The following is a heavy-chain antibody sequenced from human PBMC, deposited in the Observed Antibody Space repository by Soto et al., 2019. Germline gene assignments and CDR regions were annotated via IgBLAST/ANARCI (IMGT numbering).Heavy chain of an antibody. Sequence: ASVKASCKASGYTFTSYAMHWVRQAPGQRLEWMGWINAGNGNTKYSQKFQGRVTITRDTSASTAYMELSSLRSEDTAVYYCARDVDTAMVVDYWGQGTLVTVSS. J-gene: IGHJ4*02. D-gene: IGHD5-18*01. CDR3: ARDVDTAMVVDY. CDR2: INAGNGNT. V-gene: IGHV1-3*01. CDR1: GYTFTSYA.